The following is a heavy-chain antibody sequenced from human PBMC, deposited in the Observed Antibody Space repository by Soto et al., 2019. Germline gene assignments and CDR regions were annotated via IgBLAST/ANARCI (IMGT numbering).Heavy chain of an antibody. Sequence: QVQLQESGPGLVKPSQTLSLTCTVSGGFISSGGHYWSWIRQHPGKGLEWIGYIYYSGNTYYNPSLKSRVTTSVDTSKNQFSLKLSSVTAADTAVYYCARVGGGSYYFDYWGQGTLVTVSS. D-gene: IGHD3-16*01. CDR3: ARVGGGSYYFDY. CDR2: IYYSGNT. J-gene: IGHJ4*02. CDR1: GGFISSGGHY. V-gene: IGHV4-31*03.